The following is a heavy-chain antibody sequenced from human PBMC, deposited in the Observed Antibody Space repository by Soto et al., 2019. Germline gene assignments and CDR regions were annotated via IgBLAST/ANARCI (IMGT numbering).Heavy chain of an antibody. CDR1: GGPFSTYS. J-gene: IGHJ4*02. D-gene: IGHD3-3*01. Sequence: QVQLVQSGAEVKKPGSSVRVSCKASGGPFSTYSFGWVRQAPGQGLEWMGGIITSFGITNYAEKFQGRVTFSADESARTVYMERSSLRSDDTAVYYCARGAVGVVPPDYWGQGTLVSVSS. V-gene: IGHV1-69*01. CDR3: ARGAVGVVPPDY. CDR2: IITSFGIT.